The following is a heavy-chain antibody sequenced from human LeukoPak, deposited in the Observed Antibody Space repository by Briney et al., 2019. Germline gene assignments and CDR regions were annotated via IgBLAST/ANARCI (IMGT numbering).Heavy chain of an antibody. CDR3: ARDQPTYQPLPDIFDY. V-gene: IGHV3-7*01. J-gene: IGHJ4*02. CDR2: IKQDGSEK. CDR1: GFTLSSYW. D-gene: IGHD2-2*01. Sequence: GGSLRLSCAASGFTLSSYWMSWVRQAPGKGLEWVANIKQDGSEKYYVDSVKGRFTISRDNAKNSLYLQMNSLRAEDTAVYYCARDQPTYQPLPDIFDYWGQGTLVTVSS.